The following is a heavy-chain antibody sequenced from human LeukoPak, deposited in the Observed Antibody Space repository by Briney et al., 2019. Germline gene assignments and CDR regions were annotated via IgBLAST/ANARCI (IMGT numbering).Heavy chain of an antibody. D-gene: IGHD6-19*01. CDR3: AKTKDSSGWYT. CDR1: GYTFTGYY. CDR2: ISAYNGNT. J-gene: IGHJ4*02. V-gene: IGHV1-18*04. Sequence: ASVKVSCKASGYTFTGYYMHWVRQAPGQGLEWMGWISAYNGNTNYAQKLQGRVTMTTDTSTSTAYMELRSLRSDDTAVYYCAKTKDSSGWYTWGQGTLVTVPS.